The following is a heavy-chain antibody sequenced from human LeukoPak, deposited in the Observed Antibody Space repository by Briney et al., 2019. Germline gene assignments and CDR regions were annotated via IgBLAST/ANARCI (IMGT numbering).Heavy chain of an antibody. D-gene: IGHD2-15*01. Sequence: GESLKISCKGSGYSFTNYWIGWVRQMPGKGLEWMGIIYPGDSDARYSPSFQGQVTISADKSISTAYLQWGSLKASDTAMYYCARSQGYCSGGSCLQGDWFDPWGQGTLVTVSS. J-gene: IGHJ5*02. CDR3: ARSQGYCSGGSCLQGDWFDP. CDR1: GYSFTNYW. CDR2: IYPGDSDA. V-gene: IGHV5-51*01.